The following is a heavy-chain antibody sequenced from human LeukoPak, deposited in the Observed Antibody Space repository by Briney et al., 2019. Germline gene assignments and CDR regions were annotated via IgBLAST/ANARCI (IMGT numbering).Heavy chain of an antibody. V-gene: IGHV4-34*01. CDR3: ARGSCSGGSCYYSHYYYYYMDV. D-gene: IGHD2-15*01. CDR2: INHSGST. Sequence: EPSETLSLTCAVYGGSFSGYYWSWIRQPPGKGLEWIGEINHSGSTNYNPSLKSRVTISVDTSKNQFSLKLSSVTAADTAVYYCARGSCSGGSCYYSHYYYYYMDVWGKGTTVTVSS. J-gene: IGHJ6*03. CDR1: GGSFSGYY.